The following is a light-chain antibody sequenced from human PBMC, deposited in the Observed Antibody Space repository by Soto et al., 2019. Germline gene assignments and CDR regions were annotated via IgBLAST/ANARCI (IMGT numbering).Light chain of an antibody. CDR3: QQTYDMPTWT. J-gene: IGKJ1*01. V-gene: IGKV1-39*01. CDR2: GAS. Sequence: DIQMTQSPSSVSASVGDRVTITCRPSQSISNYLNWYQHKPGKAPRLLIYGASSLQTGVPPRFSGRRYETEFILTISSLQPEDSATYFCQQTYDMPTWTFGQGTKVEIK. CDR1: QSISNY.